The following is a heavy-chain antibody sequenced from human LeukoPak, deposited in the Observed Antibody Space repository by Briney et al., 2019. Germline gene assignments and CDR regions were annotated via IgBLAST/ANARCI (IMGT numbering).Heavy chain of an antibody. V-gene: IGHV3-21*01. CDR2: ISSSCSYI. Sequence: GGSLRLSCAASGFTFSSYSMNWVRQAPGKGLEWVSSISSSCSYIYYAHSVKGRFTISRDNAKNSLYLQMNSLRAEDTAVYYCAREGSGYDYNFDYWGQGTLVTVSS. CDR3: AREGSGYDYNFDY. D-gene: IGHD5-12*01. CDR1: GFTFSSYS. J-gene: IGHJ4*02.